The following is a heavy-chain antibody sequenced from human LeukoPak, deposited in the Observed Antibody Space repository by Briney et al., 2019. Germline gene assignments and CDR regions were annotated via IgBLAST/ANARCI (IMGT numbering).Heavy chain of an antibody. V-gene: IGHV3-23*01. CDR3: AKDVPASGWRGFDS. CDR2: ISGSASGGYT. J-gene: IGHJ4*02. CDR1: GFSFSTFA. Sequence: GGSLRLSCAASGFSFSTFAMTWVRQVPGKGLEWVSAISGSASGGYTVYAGSVKGRFTISKDNSKNTLFLQMNSLRVEDTALYFCAKDVPASGWRGFDSWGQGTLVTVSS. D-gene: IGHD6-19*01.